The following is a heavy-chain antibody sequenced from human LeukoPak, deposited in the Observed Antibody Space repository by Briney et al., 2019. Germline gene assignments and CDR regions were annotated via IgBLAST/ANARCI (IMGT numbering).Heavy chain of an antibody. V-gene: IGHV3-23*01. CDR1: GFTFSSYA. CDR3: AKDLGYCSSTSCR. CDR2: ISRSGGST. J-gene: IGHJ4*02. Sequence: GGSLRLSCAASGFTFSSYAMSWVRQAPGKGLEWVSAISRSGGSTYYADSVKGRFTISRDNSKNTLYLQMNSLRAEDTAVYYCAKDLGYCSSTSCRWGQGTLVTVSS. D-gene: IGHD2-2*01.